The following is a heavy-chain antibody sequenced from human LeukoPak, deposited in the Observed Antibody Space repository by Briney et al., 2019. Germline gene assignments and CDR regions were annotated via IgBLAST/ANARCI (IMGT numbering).Heavy chain of an antibody. CDR2: IHTSGDT. CDR3: IVFGDSNH. V-gene: IGHV3-53*01. J-gene: IGHJ5*02. CDR1: GLTGSHNY. D-gene: IGHD4-17*01. Sequence: GGSLRLSCAASGLTGSHNYVSWVRQPPGKGLEWVSAIHTSGDTCYADSVKGRFTISRDTSKNTLYLQINSLRVEDTAVYYCIVFGDSNHWGQGTLVTVSS.